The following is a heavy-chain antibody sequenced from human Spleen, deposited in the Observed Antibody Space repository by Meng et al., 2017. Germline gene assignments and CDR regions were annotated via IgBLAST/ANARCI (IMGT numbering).Heavy chain of an antibody. V-gene: IGHV4-4*02. CDR1: CGSISSSNW. CDR2: IYQSGST. CDR3: ARNGAYCLDS. D-gene: IGHD2-21*01. Sequence: QVKLQESGPGLVKPSGTLPLTCVVSCGSISSSNWWSWVSQPPGKGLQWIGEIYQSGSTSSYNPSLRSRVTMSLDTSRNQISLMLTSVTAADTAVYYCARNGAYCLDSWGQGTLVTVSS. J-gene: IGHJ4*02.